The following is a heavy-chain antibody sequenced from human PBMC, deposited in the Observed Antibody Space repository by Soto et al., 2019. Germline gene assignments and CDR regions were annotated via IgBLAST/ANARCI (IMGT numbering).Heavy chain of an antibody. D-gene: IGHD6-6*01. CDR3: ARGESSIAARRRFDY. J-gene: IGHJ4*02. Sequence: EVQLVESGGGLVKPGGSLRLSCAASGFTFSSYWMSWVRQAPGKGLEWVANIKQDGSEKYYVDSVKGRFTISRDNAKNSLYLQMNSLRAEDTAVYYCARGESSIAARRRFDYWGQGTLVTVSS. CDR1: GFTFSSYW. CDR2: IKQDGSEK. V-gene: IGHV3-7*04.